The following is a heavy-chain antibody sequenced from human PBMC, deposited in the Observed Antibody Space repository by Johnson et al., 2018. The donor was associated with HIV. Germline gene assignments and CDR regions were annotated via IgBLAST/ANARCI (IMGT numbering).Heavy chain of an antibody. CDR3: ARVKRGYDSSGYYGAFDI. J-gene: IGHJ3*02. CDR1: GFTFDDYV. V-gene: IGHV3-9*01. Sequence: VQLVESGGGLVQPGRSLRVSCAASGFTFDDYVIHWVRQAPGKGLEWVSGVSWQSGNTGYADSVKGRFTISRENAKNFVHLQMNSLRAEDTALYYCARVKRGYDSSGYYGAFDIWGQGTMVTVSS. CDR2: VSWQSGNT. D-gene: IGHD3-22*01.